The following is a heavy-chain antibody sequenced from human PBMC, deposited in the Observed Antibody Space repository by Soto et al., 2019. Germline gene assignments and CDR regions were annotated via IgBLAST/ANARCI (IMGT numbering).Heavy chain of an antibody. CDR3: AREDSIIIPAVSDF. CDR2: ISKSDYT. Sequence: GGSLRLSCTVSGFAFNNYGINWVRQAPGKGLEWVSSISKSDYTYYSDSAKGRLAISRNNATSSVPLQMNTLRSEDTTAYYCAREDSIIIPAVSDFWGQGTLVTVSS. CDR1: GFAFNNYG. J-gene: IGHJ4*02. D-gene: IGHD2-2*01. V-gene: IGHV3-21*01.